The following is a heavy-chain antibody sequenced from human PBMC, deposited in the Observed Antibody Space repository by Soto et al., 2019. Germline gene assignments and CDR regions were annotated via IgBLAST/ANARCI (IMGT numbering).Heavy chain of an antibody. J-gene: IGHJ3*02. CDR1: GGTFSSYT. D-gene: IGHD3-9*01. CDR3: ASTKGDKYYDILTGYYTNDAFDI. CDR2: IIPILGIA. Sequence: ASVKVSCKASGGTFSSYTISWVRQAPGQGLEWMGRIIPILGIANYAQKFQGRVTITADKSTSTAYMELSSLRSEDTAVYYCASTKGDKYYDILTGYYTNDAFDIWGQGTMVTVSS. V-gene: IGHV1-69*02.